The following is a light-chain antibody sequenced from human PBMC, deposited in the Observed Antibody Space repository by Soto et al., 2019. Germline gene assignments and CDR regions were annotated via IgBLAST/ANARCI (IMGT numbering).Light chain of an antibody. J-gene: IGLJ1*01. Sequence: QLVLTQPASVSGSPGQSITISCTGTRSDVGSYNLVSWYQQHPGKAPKLMIYEGSKRPSGVSNRFSGSKSGNTASLTISGLQAEDEADYYCCSYAGSSTYVFGTGTKLTVL. CDR3: CSYAGSSTYV. CDR2: EGS. V-gene: IGLV2-23*01. CDR1: RSDVGSYNL.